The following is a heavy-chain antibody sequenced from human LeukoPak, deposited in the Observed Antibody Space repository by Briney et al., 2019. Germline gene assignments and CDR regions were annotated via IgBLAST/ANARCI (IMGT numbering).Heavy chain of an antibody. CDR2: IYYSGST. J-gene: IGHJ6*02. Sequence: SETLSLTCAVYGGSISSYYWSWIRQPPGKGLEWIGYIYYSGSTNYNPSLKSRVTISVDTSKNQFSLKLSSVTAADTAVYYCARKVPDSGMDIWGQGTTVTVSS. V-gene: IGHV4-59*08. CDR1: GGSISSYY. CDR3: ARKVPDSGMDI.